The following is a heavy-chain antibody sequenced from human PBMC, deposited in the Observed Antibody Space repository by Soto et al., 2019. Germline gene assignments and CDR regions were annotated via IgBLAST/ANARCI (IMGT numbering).Heavy chain of an antibody. CDR2: MNTNSGNT. Sequence: QVQLVQSGAEVKKPGASVKVSCKASGYTFTSYDINWVRLATGQGLEWMGWMNTNSGNTAYAQKFQGRVTMTRNTPISTAYMELSSLRSGGTAVYYCARLKQDSAVAWGQGTPVTGSS. CDR1: GYTFTSYD. D-gene: IGHD2-2*01. J-gene: IGHJ5*02. CDR3: ARLKQDSAVA. V-gene: IGHV1-8*01.